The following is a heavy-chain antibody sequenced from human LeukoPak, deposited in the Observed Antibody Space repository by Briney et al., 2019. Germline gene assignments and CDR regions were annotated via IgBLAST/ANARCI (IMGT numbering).Heavy chain of an antibody. CDR2: VYYSGYS. D-gene: IGHD6-19*01. V-gene: IGHV4-59*08. CDR1: GGSITSYY. CDR3: ARWDDSAWTFGN. Sequence: PSETLSLTCTVFGGSITSYYWAWLRQPPEKGLEWIGYVYYSGYSNYNPSLKSRVSMSVDTSMNQFSLKLASVTAADTAVYYCARWDDSAWTFGNWGPGTLVTVSS. J-gene: IGHJ4*02.